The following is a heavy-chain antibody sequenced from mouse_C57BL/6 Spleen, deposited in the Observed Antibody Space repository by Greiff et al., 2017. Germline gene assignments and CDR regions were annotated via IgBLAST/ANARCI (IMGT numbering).Heavy chain of an antibody. CDR3: TREGYYGSRAWFAY. D-gene: IGHD1-1*01. CDR1: GYTFTDYE. CDR2: IDPETGGT. J-gene: IGHJ3*01. Sequence: VQLQQSGAELVRPGASVTLSCKASGYTFTDYEMHWVKQTPVHGLEWIGAIDPETGGTAYNQKFKGKAILTADKSSSTAYMELRSLTSEDSAVYYCTREGYYGSRAWFAYWGQGTLVTVSA. V-gene: IGHV1-15*01.